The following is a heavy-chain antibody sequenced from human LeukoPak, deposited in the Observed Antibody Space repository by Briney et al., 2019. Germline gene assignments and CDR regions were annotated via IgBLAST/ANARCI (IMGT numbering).Heavy chain of an antibody. J-gene: IGHJ6*02. CDR1: GFTFSSYA. CDR3: AKDEWTYYDFWSGPGYYYYGMDV. D-gene: IGHD3-3*01. Sequence: GGSLRLPCAASGFTFSSYAMSWVRQAPGKGLEWVSAISGSGGSTYYADSVKGRFTISRDNSKNTLYLQMNSLRAEDTAVYYCAKDEWTYYDFWSGPGYYYYGMDVWGQGTTVTVSS. CDR2: ISGSGGST. V-gene: IGHV3-23*01.